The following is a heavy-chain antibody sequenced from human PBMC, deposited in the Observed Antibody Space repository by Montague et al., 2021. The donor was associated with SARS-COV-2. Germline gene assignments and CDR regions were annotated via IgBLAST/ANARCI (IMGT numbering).Heavy chain of an antibody. CDR2: TYYRSKWYT. CDR1: GESVSSNSAA. V-gene: IGHV6-1*01. D-gene: IGHD1-1*01. CDR3: AREGTVPGPRGIYFDD. Sequence: CAISGESVSSNSAAWNWIRQSPSGGLEWLGRTYYRSKWYTDYAPSVKTRITITPDTSNNQFSLHLNSVTPGDPAVYYCAREGTVPGPRGIYFDDWGQGTLVTVSS. J-gene: IGHJ4*02.